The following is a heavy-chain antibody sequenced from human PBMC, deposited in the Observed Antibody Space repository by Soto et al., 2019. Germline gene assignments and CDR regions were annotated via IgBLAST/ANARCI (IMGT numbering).Heavy chain of an antibody. CDR3: ARDMGFGLSDY. CDR2: IIPILGIA. Sequence: ASVKVSCKASGGTFSSYTISWVRQAPGQGLEWMGRIIPILGIANYAQKFQGRVTITADTSASTAYMELSSLRSEDTAVYYCARDMGFGLSDYWGQGTLVTVSS. J-gene: IGHJ4*02. V-gene: IGHV1-69*04. D-gene: IGHD3-10*01. CDR1: GGTFSSYT.